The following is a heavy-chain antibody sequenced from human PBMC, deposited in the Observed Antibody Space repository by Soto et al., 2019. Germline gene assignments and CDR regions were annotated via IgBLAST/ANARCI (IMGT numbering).Heavy chain of an antibody. Sequence: EVQLVESGGDLVQPGGSLRLSCAASGFTVSTKYMSWVRQAPGKGLEWVSVIYNGGSTYYADSVKGRFTISRDNSKNTQYLKMNSLRAADTALYYCAGAMMGAVRGCPSAFDIWGQGTMVTVSS. CDR2: IYNGGST. J-gene: IGHJ3*02. V-gene: IGHV3-66*01. CDR3: AGAMMGAVRGCPSAFDI. D-gene: IGHD1-26*01. CDR1: GFTVSTKY.